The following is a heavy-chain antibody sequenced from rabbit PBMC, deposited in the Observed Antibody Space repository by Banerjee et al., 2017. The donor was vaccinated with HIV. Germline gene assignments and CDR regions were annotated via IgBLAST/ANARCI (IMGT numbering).Heavy chain of an antibody. CDR2: IYTGSGST. D-gene: IGHD1-1*01. CDR1: GFTFSSYW. CDR3: ARAGGFEKYFNL. Sequence: QSLEESGGDLVKPGASLTLTCTASGFTFSSYWMCWVRQAPGKGLEWIACIYTGSGSTYYASWAKGRFTISKTSSTAVTLQMTSLTAADTATYFCARAGGFEKYFNLWGQGTLVTVS. J-gene: IGHJ4*01. V-gene: IGHV1S40*01.